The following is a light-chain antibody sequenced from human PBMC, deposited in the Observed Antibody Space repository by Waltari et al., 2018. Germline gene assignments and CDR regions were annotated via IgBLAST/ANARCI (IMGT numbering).Light chain of an antibody. V-gene: IGKV2-30*02. CDR3: MQGTHWPPWT. CDR2: KVS. Sequence: DVVMTLSPLSLPVTLGQPASISCRSSQSLVHSDGNTYLSWFQQRPGQSPRRLIYKVSNRDSGVPDRFSGSGSGTDVTLKISRVEAEDVGVYYCMQGTHWPPWTFGQGTKVEIQ. CDR1: QSLVHSDGNTY. J-gene: IGKJ1*01.